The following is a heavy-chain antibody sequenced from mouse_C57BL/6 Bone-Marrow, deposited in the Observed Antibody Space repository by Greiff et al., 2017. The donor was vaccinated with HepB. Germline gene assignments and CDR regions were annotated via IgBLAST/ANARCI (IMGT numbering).Heavy chain of an antibody. CDR3: ARLGGYYFDY. J-gene: IGHJ2*01. D-gene: IGHD4-1*01. V-gene: IGHV14-2*01. CDR2: IDPEDGET. CDR1: GFYIKDYY. Sequence: VQLQQSGAELVKPGASVKLSCTASGFYIKDYYMHWVKQRTEQGLEWIGRIDPEDGETKYAPKFQGKATLTADTSSNTADLELSSLTSEDTAVYYCARLGGYYFDYWGRGTTLTVSS.